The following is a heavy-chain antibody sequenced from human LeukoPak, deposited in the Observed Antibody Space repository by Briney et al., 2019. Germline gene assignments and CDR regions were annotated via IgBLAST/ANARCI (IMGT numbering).Heavy chain of an antibody. CDR3: ARHFRGFGELDIHWFDP. D-gene: IGHD3-10*01. Sequence: SETLSLTCTVSGGSISSSSYYWGWIRQPPGKGLEWIGSIYYSGSTYYNPSLKSRVTISVDTSKNQFSLKLSSVTAADTAVYYCARHFRGFGELDIHWFDPWGQGTLVTVSS. CDR2: IYYSGST. J-gene: IGHJ5*02. V-gene: IGHV4-39*01. CDR1: GGSISSSSYY.